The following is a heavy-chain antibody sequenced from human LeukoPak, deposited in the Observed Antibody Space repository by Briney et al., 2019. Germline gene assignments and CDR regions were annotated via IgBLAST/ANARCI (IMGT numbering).Heavy chain of an antibody. D-gene: IGHD3-3*02. CDR1: GFTFSSYA. J-gene: IGHJ4*02. CDR2: ISGSGGST. Sequence: PGGSLRLSCAASGFTFSSYAMSWVRQAPGKGLEWVSAISGSGGSTYYADSVKGRFTISRDNSKSTLYLQMNSLRAEDTAVYYCAKSPIPSKHLPRRPHFYPDIHWGQGTLVTVSS. CDR3: AKSPIPSKHLPRRPHFYPDIH. V-gene: IGHV3-23*01.